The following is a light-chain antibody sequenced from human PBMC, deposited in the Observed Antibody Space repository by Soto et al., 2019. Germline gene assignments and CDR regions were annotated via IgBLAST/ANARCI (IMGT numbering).Light chain of an antibody. Sequence: QSVLTQPASVSGSPGQSITISCTGTSSDVGGYNFVSWYQQHPGKAPKLIIYDVSNRPSGVSYRFSGSKSGNTASLTISGLQAEDEADYSCCSYTGRSTHVFGQGTKVXXL. CDR1: SSDVGGYNF. CDR3: CSYTGRSTHV. V-gene: IGLV2-14*01. CDR2: DVS. J-gene: IGLJ1*01.